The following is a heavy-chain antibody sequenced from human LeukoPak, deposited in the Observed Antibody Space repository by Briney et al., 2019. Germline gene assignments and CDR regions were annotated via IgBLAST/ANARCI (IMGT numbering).Heavy chain of an antibody. CDR2: ISGDGATT. CDR1: GFTFDDYA. V-gene: IGHV3-43*02. Sequence: GGSLRLSCAASGFTFDDYAMHWVRQAPGKGLEWVSLISGDGATTYYADSVKGRFNISRDNSESSLYLQMNSLRIEDSALYYCAKDNQRGGFQHWGQGTLVTVSS. D-gene: IGHD3-16*01. J-gene: IGHJ1*01. CDR3: AKDNQRGGFQH.